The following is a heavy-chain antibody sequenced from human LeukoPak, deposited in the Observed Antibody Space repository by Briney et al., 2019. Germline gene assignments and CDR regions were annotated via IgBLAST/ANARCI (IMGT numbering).Heavy chain of an antibody. Sequence: PSETLSLTCTVSGGSISSYYWSWIRQPAGKGLEWIGRIYTSGSTNYNPSLKSRVTMSVDTSKNQFSLKLSSVTAADTAVYYCARGGAGDRAWGAKYYYYYMDVWGKGTTVTVSS. V-gene: IGHV4-4*07. CDR3: ARGGAGDRAWGAKYYYYYMDV. CDR2: IYTSGST. CDR1: GGSISSYY. D-gene: IGHD7-27*01. J-gene: IGHJ6*03.